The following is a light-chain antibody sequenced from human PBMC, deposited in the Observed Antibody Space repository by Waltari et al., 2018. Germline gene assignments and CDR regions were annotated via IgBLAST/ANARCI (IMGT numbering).Light chain of an antibody. J-gene: IGLJ2*01. CDR1: SGDIGNYNF. CDR3: SSYAGIRKLV. CDR2: QVS. V-gene: IGLV2-14*01. Sequence: QSALTQPASVSGSPGQSITLSCTGTSGDIGNYNFVSWYQQHPGKAPNLTLYQVSNRPLGVSYRFSGSKSGTTASLTVSGLQTEDEGDYYCSSYAGIRKLVFGGGTKLTVL.